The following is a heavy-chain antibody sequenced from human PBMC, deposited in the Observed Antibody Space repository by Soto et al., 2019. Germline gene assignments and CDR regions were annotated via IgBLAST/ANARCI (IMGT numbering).Heavy chain of an antibody. J-gene: IGHJ5*02. V-gene: IGHV3-53*01. CDR1: GFTVSSKY. Sequence: SLRLSCAASGFTVSSKYMNWVRQAPGKGLEWVSIIWSAGLTYYADSVRGRFTISRDISKNILFLQMNNLRAEDSAIYYCARELTPDLWGQGTLVTVSS. CDR2: IWSAGLT. CDR3: ARELTPDL.